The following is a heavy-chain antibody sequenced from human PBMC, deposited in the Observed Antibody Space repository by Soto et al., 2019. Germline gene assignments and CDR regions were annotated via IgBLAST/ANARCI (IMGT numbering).Heavy chain of an antibody. Sequence: GESLKISCKGSGYSFTSYWISWVRQMPGKGLEWMGRIDPSDSYTNYSPSFQGHVTISADKSISTAYLQWSRLNASDTAMYYCARPYYYYYYGMDVWGQGTTVTVSS. CDR1: GYSFTSYW. CDR2: IDPSDSYT. CDR3: ARPYYYYYYGMDV. J-gene: IGHJ6*02. V-gene: IGHV5-10-1*01.